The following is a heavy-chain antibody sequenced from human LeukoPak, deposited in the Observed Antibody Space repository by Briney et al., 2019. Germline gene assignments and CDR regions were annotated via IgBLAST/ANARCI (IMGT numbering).Heavy chain of an antibody. CDR3: ARAASGYYDSSGGAFDI. CDR1: GGSISSGGYS. V-gene: IGHV4-30-2*01. J-gene: IGHJ3*02. D-gene: IGHD3-22*01. CDR2: IYHSGST. Sequence: SEALSLTCTVSGGSISSGGYSWSWIRQPPGKGLEWIGYIYHSGSTYYNPSLKSRVTISVDRSKNQFSLKLSSVTAADTAVYCCARAASGYYDSSGGAFDIWGQGTMVTVSS.